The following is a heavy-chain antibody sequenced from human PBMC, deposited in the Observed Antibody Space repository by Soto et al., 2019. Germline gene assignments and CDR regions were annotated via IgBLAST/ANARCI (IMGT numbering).Heavy chain of an antibody. Sequence: ASVKVSCEVSGYTLTELSIHWVRQAPGKGLEWMGGFDPEDGETIYAQKFQGRVTITRDTSASTAYMELSSLRSEDTAVYYCARVPGIAVPLDYWGQGTLVTVSS. CDR1: GYTLTELS. D-gene: IGHD6-19*01. CDR3: ARVPGIAVPLDY. CDR2: FDPEDGET. V-gene: IGHV1-24*01. J-gene: IGHJ4*02.